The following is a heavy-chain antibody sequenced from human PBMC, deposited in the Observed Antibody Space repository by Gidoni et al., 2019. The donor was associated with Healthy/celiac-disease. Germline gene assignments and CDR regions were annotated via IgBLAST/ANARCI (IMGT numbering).Heavy chain of an antibody. V-gene: IGHV3-49*05. CDR2: IRSKAYGGTT. Sequence: EVQLVESGGGLVKPGRSLRLSCTASGFTFGDYAMSWFRQAPGKGLEWVGFIRSKAYGGTTEYAASVKGRFTISRDDSKSIAYLQMSSLKTEDTAVYYCTRADYGDSLFDYWGQGTLVTVSS. D-gene: IGHD4-17*01. J-gene: IGHJ4*02. CDR3: TRADYGDSLFDY. CDR1: GFTFGDYA.